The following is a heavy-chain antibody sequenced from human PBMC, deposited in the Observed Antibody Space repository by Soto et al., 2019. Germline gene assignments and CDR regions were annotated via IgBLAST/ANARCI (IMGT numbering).Heavy chain of an antibody. J-gene: IGHJ6*02. CDR2: ISYDGSNK. Sequence: GGSLRLSCAASGFTFSSYGMHWVRQAPGKGLEWVAVISYDGSNKYYADSVKGRFTISRDNSKNTLYLQMNSLRAEDTAVYYCAKSTAIVVVPAAMGGMDVWGQGNTVTASS. CDR1: GFTFSSYG. V-gene: IGHV3-30*18. D-gene: IGHD2-2*01. CDR3: AKSTAIVVVPAAMGGMDV.